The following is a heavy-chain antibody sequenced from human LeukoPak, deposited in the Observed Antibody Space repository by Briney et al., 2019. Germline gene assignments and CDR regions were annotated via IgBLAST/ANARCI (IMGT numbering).Heavy chain of an antibody. CDR2: IIPIFGTA. CDR1: GGTFISYA. J-gene: IGHJ6*04. CDR3: ARGASGGVVPAAIMDV. Sequence: ASAKVSCKASGGTFISYAISWVRQAPGQGLEWMGGIIPIFGTANYAQKFQGRVTITTDESTSTAYMELSSLRSEDTAVYYCARGASGGVVPAAIMDVWGKGTTVTVSS. V-gene: IGHV1-69*05. D-gene: IGHD2-2*02.